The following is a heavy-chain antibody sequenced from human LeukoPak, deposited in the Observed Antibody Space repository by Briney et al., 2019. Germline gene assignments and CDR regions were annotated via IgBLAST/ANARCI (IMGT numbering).Heavy chain of an antibody. D-gene: IGHD3-10*01. CDR3: SRVTNLVRDGVLCFYYGMDV. CDR2: IRRKIYNETT. J-gene: IGHJ6*02. V-gene: IGHV3-49*04. CDR1: GFIFREYA. Sequence: GGSLRLSCKTSGFIFREYALSWVRQAPGKGLEWVGFIRRKIYNETTEYAASMKDRFTISRDDSKNIAYLQMHSLKSEDTAVYYCSRVTNLVRDGVLCFYYGMDVWGQGTTVIVSS.